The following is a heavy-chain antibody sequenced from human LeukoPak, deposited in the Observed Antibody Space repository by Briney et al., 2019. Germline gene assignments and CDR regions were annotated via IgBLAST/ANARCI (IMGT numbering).Heavy chain of an antibody. CDR1: GGSISGYY. D-gene: IGHD3-10*01. Sequence: SETLSLTCTVSGGSISGYYWSWIRQPPGKGLEWIGFIHYSGSTNYNPSLKSRVTILVDTSKNQFSLKLSSLTAADTAVYYCARYGSGSYHFDYWGQGTLVTVSS. CDR2: IHYSGST. V-gene: IGHV4-59*01. CDR3: ARYGSGSYHFDY. J-gene: IGHJ4*02.